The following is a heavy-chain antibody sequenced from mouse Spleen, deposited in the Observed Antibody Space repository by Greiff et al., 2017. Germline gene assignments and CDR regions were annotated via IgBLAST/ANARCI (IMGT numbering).Heavy chain of an antibody. CDR2: IYPGDGDT. CDR3: ARSRYYYAMDY. V-gene: IGHV1-82*01. CDR1: GYAFSSSW. J-gene: IGHJ4*01. Sequence: VQLQQSGPELVKPGASVKISCKASGYAFSSSWMNWVKQRPGQGLEWIGRIYPGDGDTNYNGKFKGKATLTADKSSSTAYMQLSSLTSVDSAVYFCARSRYYYAMDYWGQGTSVTVSS.